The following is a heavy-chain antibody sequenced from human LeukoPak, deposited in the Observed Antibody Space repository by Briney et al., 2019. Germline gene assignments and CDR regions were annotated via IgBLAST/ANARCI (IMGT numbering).Heavy chain of an antibody. Sequence: PGGSLRLSCAASGFTFSSYAMHWVRQAPGKGLEWVAVISYDGSNKYYADSVKGRFTISSDTSKNTLYLQMNSLRADDTAVYYCARVVKIAIVVLPAAPVDVWGKGTTVTVSS. V-gene: IGHV3-30-3*01. CDR2: ISYDGSNK. CDR1: GFTFSSYA. D-gene: IGHD2-2*01. CDR3: ARVVKIAIVVLPAAPVDV. J-gene: IGHJ6*04.